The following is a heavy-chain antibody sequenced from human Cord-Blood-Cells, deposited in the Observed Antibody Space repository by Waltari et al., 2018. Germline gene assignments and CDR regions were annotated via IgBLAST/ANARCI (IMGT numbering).Heavy chain of an antibody. V-gene: IGHV3-33*01. CDR2: IWYDGSNK. CDR3: SAEMNGLNV. CDR1: GLPFSRSG. Sequence: QVQLVESGGGVVQPGRSVRLSCAASGLPFSRSGMHWVRQAPGKGLEWVAVIWYDGSNKYYADSVKGRFTISRDNSKNTLYLQMNSLRAEDTAVYYCSAEMNGLNVWGQGTTVTVSS. D-gene: IGHD1-1*01. J-gene: IGHJ6*02.